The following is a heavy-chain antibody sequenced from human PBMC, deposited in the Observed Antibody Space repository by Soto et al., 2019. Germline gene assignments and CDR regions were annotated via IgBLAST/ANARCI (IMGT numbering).Heavy chain of an antibody. CDR3: ATTMKVYCSGGSCAPLMDV. Sequence: ASVKVSCKVSGYTLTELSMHWVRQAPGKGLEWMGGFDPEDGETIYAQKFQGRVTMTEDTSTDTAYMELSSLRSEDTAVYYCATTMKVYCSGGSCAPLMDVWGKGTTVTV. V-gene: IGHV1-24*01. CDR2: FDPEDGET. J-gene: IGHJ6*04. D-gene: IGHD2-15*01. CDR1: GYTLTELS.